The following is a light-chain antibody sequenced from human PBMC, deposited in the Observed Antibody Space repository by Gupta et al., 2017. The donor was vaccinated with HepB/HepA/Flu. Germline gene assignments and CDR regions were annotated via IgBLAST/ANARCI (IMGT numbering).Light chain of an antibody. CDR1: QGIGND. V-gene: IGKV1-17*01. CDR2: AAS. Sequence: DIQMTQSPSSLSASVGDRVTITCRASQGIGNDLGWFQQKPGKAPKRLIYAASRVKSGVPSRFRGSGSGTEFTLTISSRQPEDFANYYCQQQSSSPVTFGRGTXVEIK. CDR3: QQQSSSPVT. J-gene: IGKJ4*01.